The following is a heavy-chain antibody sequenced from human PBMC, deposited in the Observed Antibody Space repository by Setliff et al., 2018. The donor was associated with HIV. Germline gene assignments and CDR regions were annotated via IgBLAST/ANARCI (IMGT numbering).Heavy chain of an antibody. CDR1: GGSISSSSYY. CDR3: ARGDTYYHDRSGYVKSALDAFDI. Sequence: KSSETLSLTCTVSGGSISSSSYYWGWIRQPPGKGLEWIGSIYYSGSTNYNPSLKSRVIISVDMSKNQFSLNLNSVTAADTAVYHCARGDTYYHDRSGYVKSALDAFDIWGRGTLVTVSS. J-gene: IGHJ3*02. CDR2: IYYSGST. V-gene: IGHV4-39*07. D-gene: IGHD3-22*01.